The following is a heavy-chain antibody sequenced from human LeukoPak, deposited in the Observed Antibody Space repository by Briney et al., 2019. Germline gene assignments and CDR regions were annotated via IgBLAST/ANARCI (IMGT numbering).Heavy chain of an antibody. CDR3: AELGITMIGGV. V-gene: IGHV3-48*03. D-gene: IGHD3-10*02. CDR2: ISSSGSTI. J-gene: IGHJ6*04. CDR1: GLTFSGFE. Sequence: PSGGSWRFSGAASGLTFSGFELNWFRKAPGKGLGWVSYISSSGSTIYCADSVKGRFTISRDNAKNSLYLQMNSLRAEDTAVYYCAELGITMIGGVWGKGTTVTISS.